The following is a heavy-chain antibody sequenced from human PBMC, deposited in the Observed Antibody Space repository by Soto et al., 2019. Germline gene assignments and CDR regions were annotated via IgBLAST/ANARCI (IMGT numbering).Heavy chain of an antibody. CDR1: GFTFSSYG. Sequence: GGSLRLSCAASGFTFSSYGMHWVRQAPGKGLEWVAVISYDGSNKYYADSVKGRFTISRDNSKNTLYLQMNSLRAEDTAVYYCAKDGRGHCSGGSCYYFDYWGQGTLVTVPS. D-gene: IGHD2-15*01. J-gene: IGHJ4*02. CDR2: ISYDGSNK. V-gene: IGHV3-30*18. CDR3: AKDGRGHCSGGSCYYFDY.